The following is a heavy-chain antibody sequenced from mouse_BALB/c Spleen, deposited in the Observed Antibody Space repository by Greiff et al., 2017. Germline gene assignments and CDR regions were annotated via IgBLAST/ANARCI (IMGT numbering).Heavy chain of an antibody. J-gene: IGHJ1*01. CDR3: ARSGPYYGSSQYFDV. D-gene: IGHD1-1*01. CDR1: GFTFSSFG. V-gene: IGHV5-17*02. Sequence: EVNVVESGGGLVQPGGSRKLSCAASGFTFSSFGMHWVRQAPEKGLEWVAYISSGSSTIYYADTVKGRFTISSDNPKNTLFLQMTSLRSEDTAMYYCARSGPYYGSSQYFDVWGAGTTVTVSS. CDR2: ISSGSSTI.